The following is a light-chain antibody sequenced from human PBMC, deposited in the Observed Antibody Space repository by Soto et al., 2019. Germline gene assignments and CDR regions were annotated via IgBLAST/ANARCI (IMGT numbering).Light chain of an antibody. J-gene: IGKJ2*01. CDR1: QSVSNN. V-gene: IGKV3-15*01. Sequence: EIVMTHSPATLSVSPGERATLSCRASQSVSNNLAWYQQKPGQAPRLLIYGASTRATAILARFSGSGSGTEFTLTISSLQSEDFAVYFCQQYDNWPYTFGQGTKLEIK. CDR2: GAS. CDR3: QQYDNWPYT.